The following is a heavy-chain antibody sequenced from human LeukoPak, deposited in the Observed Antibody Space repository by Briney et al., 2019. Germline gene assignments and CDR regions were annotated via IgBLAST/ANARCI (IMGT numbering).Heavy chain of an antibody. V-gene: IGHV1-46*01. CDR1: GYTFTGYY. Sequence: ASVKVSCKASGYTFTGYYMHWLRQAPGQGLEWMGIINPSGGSTTYAQKSQGRVTMTRDMSTSTVYMESSSLRSEDTAVYYCARDGVLRYFDGYYYYMDVWGKGTTVTISS. J-gene: IGHJ6*03. D-gene: IGHD3-9*01. CDR2: INPSGGST. CDR3: ARDGVLRYFDGYYYYMDV.